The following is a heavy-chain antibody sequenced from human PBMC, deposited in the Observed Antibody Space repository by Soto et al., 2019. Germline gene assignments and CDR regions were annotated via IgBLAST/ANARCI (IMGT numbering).Heavy chain of an antibody. CDR3: AKDRQFRSYYESAGHYND. J-gene: IGHJ4*02. CDR2: ISGRGGVT. V-gene: IGHV3-23*01. Sequence: EVQLLESGGGLVQPGGSLRLTCVGSGFTFRNQDMRWVRQAPGKGLEWVSGISGRGGVTYYADSVKGRFTISRDNSKNKLYVQMNNLRANDTAVYYCAKDRQFRSYYESAGHYNDWGQGTLVTVSS. CDR1: GFTFRNQD. D-gene: IGHD3-22*01.